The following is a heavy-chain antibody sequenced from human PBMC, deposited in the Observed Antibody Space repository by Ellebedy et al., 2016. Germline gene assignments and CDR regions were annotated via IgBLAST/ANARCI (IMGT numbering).Heavy chain of an antibody. CDR2: INPNSGGT. CDR3: ARGEIAVAGKNAFDI. V-gene: IGHV1-2*02. J-gene: IGHJ3*02. CDR1: GYTFTSYD. D-gene: IGHD6-19*01. Sequence: ASVKVSXXASGYTFTSYDINWVRQATGQGLEWMGWINPNSGGTNYAQKFQGRVTMTRDTSISTAYMELSRLRSDDTAVYYCARGEIAVAGKNAFDIWGQGTMVTVSS.